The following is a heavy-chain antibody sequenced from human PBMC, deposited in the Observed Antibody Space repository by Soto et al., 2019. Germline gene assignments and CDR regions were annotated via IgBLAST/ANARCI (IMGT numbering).Heavy chain of an antibody. CDR1: GYTFSSYV. D-gene: IGHD4-17*01. J-gene: IGHJ4*02. V-gene: IGHV3-23*01. Sequence: EVQLLDSGGGFVQPGGSLRLSCAASGYTFSSYVMTWVRLAPGKGLEWVSSISGAGTSKFYADSVKGRFTISRDNSKNILYLEMDSLRAEDTAVYYCAKDLLSTVTTLGHWGQGTLVTVS. CDR2: ISGAGTSK. CDR3: AKDLLSTVTTLGH.